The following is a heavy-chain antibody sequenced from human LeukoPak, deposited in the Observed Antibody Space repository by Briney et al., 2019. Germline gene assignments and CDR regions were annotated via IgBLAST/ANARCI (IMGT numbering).Heavy chain of an antibody. D-gene: IGHD5-12*01. Sequence: PGGSLRLSCAASGFTFSIYDLSWVRQAPGKGLEWVSAISAGGGSKYYADSVKGRFTISGDNSKNTLYLQMNSLRADDTAVYYCAKGLLSGYDPPFDHWGQGTLVTVSS. V-gene: IGHV3-23*01. J-gene: IGHJ4*02. CDR2: ISAGGGSK. CDR1: GFTFSIYD. CDR3: AKGLLSGYDPPFDH.